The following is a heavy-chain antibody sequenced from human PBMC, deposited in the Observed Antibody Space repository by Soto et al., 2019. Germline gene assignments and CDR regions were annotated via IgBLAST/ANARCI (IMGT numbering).Heavy chain of an antibody. CDR3: FFFQAEDGIRDVRSVSAFLLNRSSDL. Sequence: KGLVWVSRINSDGSSTSYADPVKGRFTISRDNAKNTLYLQMNSLRAEDTAVYYFFFFQAEDGIRDVRSVSAFLLNRSSDL. CDR2: INSDGSST. V-gene: IGHV3-74*01. J-gene: IGHJ2*01. D-gene: IGHD3-10*02.